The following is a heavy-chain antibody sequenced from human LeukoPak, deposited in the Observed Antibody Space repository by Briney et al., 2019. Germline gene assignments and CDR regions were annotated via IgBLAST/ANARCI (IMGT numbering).Heavy chain of an antibody. D-gene: IGHD3-3*01. Sequence: SETLSLTCTVSGGSISSSSYYWSWIRQPPGKGLEWIGNIYYSGSAYYNPSLKSRVTISVDTSRNQFSLKLSSVTAADTAVYYCARVLLSNYDFWSGYSNWFDPWGQGALVTVSS. CDR1: GGSISSSSYY. CDR3: ARVLLSNYDFWSGYSNWFDP. J-gene: IGHJ5*02. CDR2: IYYSGSA. V-gene: IGHV4-39*07.